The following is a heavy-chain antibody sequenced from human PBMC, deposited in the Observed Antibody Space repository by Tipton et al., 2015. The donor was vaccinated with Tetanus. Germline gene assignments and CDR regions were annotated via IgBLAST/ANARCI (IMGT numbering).Heavy chain of an antibody. CDR2: VNTDGSEE. D-gene: IGHD6-25*01. CDR3: VSGGGY. CDR1: GFTFSNYW. Sequence: SLRLSCAVSGFTFSNYWMNWVRQAPGKGLEWVASVNTDGSEEYYLDSVRGRVTISRDNARNSLSLQMISLRVEDTAVYYCVSGGGYWGQGTLVTVSS. V-gene: IGHV3-7*03. J-gene: IGHJ4*02.